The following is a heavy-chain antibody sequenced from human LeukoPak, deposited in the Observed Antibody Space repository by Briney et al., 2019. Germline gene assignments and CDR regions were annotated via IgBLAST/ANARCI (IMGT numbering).Heavy chain of an antibody. CDR2: IIPIFGTA. J-gene: IGHJ6*03. CDR1: GGTFSSYA. Sequence: ASVKVSCKASGGTFSSYAISWVRQAPGQGLEWMGGIIPIFGTANYAQKFQGRVTITADKSTSTAYMELSSLRSEDTAVYYCARADTVTTMGYYYYYMDVWGKGTTVTVSS. D-gene: IGHD4-17*01. CDR3: ARADTVTTMGYYYYYMDV. V-gene: IGHV1-69*06.